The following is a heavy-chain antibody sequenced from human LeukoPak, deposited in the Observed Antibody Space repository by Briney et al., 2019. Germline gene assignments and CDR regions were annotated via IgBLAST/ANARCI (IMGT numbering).Heavy chain of an antibody. CDR3: ARDNSVGDIAWWFDP. Sequence: ASVKVSCKASGYTFTNNFMHWVRQAPGQGLEWMGWISAYNGNTNYAQKLQGRVTMTTDTSTSTAYMELRSLRSDDTAVYYCARDNSVGDIAWWFDPWGQGTLVTVSS. CDR1: GYTFTNNF. CDR2: ISAYNGNT. V-gene: IGHV1-18*04. J-gene: IGHJ5*02. D-gene: IGHD3-16*02.